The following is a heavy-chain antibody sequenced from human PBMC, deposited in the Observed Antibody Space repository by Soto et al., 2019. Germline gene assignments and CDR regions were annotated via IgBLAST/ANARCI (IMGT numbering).Heavy chain of an antibody. Sequence: QLQLQESGPGLVKPSETLSLTCTVSGGSISSSSYYWGWIRQPPGKGLEWIGSIYYSGSTYYNPSLKSQVTISVDTSKNQFSLKLSSVTAADTAVYYCARHRDIVVVVAATPNWFDPWGQGTLVTVSS. V-gene: IGHV4-39*01. CDR1: GGSISSSSYY. D-gene: IGHD2-15*01. CDR2: IYYSGST. CDR3: ARHRDIVVVVAATPNWFDP. J-gene: IGHJ5*02.